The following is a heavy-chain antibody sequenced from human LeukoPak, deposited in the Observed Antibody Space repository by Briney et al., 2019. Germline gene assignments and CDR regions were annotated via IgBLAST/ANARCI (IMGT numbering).Heavy chain of an antibody. CDR2: IYYSGST. V-gene: IGHV4-59*08. CDR3: ASIRRGYDSSGYSRPFDY. J-gene: IGHJ4*02. D-gene: IGHD3-22*01. Sequence: PSETLSLTCTVSGGSISSYYWSWIRQPPGKGLEWIGYIYYSGSTNYNPSLKSRVTISVDTSKNQFSLKLSSVTAADTAVYYCASIRRGYDSSGYSRPFDYWGQGTLVTVSS. CDR1: GGSISSYY.